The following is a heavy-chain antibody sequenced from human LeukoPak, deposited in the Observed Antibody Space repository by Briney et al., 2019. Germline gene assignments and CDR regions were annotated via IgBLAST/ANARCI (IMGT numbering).Heavy chain of an antibody. CDR2: IYYSGST. V-gene: IGHV4-39*01. D-gene: IGHD6-19*01. CDR1: GVSISSGSYY. J-gene: IGHJ4*01. Sequence: SETLSLNSTVSGVSISSGSYYWRWIRQSPGKDLEWIGSIYYSGSTHYNPSLKSRVTISVDTSKKQFSLKLSSVTAADTAVYYCARNSSGWSFDYWGQGTLVTVSS. CDR3: ARNSSGWSFDY.